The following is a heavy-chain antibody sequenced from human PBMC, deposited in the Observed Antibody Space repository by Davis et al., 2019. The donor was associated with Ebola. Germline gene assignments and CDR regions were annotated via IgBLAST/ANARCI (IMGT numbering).Heavy chain of an antibody. CDR3: ARVGLLWFGELLHPRYWYFDL. CDR1: GGSISSSSYH. D-gene: IGHD3-10*01. Sequence: MPGGSLRLSCTVSGGSISSSSYHWGWIRQPPGKGLEWIGYIYYSGSTNYNPSLKSRVTISVDTSKNQFSLKLSSVTAADTAVYYCARVGLLWFGELLHPRYWYFDLWGRGTLVTVSS. CDR2: IYYSGST. V-gene: IGHV4-61*05. J-gene: IGHJ2*01.